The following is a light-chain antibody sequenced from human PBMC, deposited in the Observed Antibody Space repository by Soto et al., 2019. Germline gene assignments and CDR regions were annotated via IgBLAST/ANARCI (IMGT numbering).Light chain of an antibody. CDR3: QQYDNLSIT. V-gene: IGKV1-33*01. J-gene: IGKJ5*01. CDR2: DAS. CDR1: QDISNY. Sequence: DLQMTQSPSSLSASVGDRVTMTCQASQDISNYLNWYQQKPGKAPKLLIYDASNLETGAPSRFSGGGSGTDFTFTISILQPEDIGIYYCQQYDNLSITFGQGTRLEIK.